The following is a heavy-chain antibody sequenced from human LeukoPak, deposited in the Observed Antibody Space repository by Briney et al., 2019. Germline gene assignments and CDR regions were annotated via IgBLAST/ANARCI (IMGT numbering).Heavy chain of an antibody. D-gene: IGHD3-22*01. CDR1: GLTFSNYW. Sequence: GGSLRLSCAVSGLTFSNYWMSWVRQAPGKGLEWVASINQNGGEKYYVDAVKGRFTISRDNAKNSVYLQMNSLRAEDTAVYYCARGEYYYDGGYWGQGTLVTVSS. V-gene: IGHV3-7*03. J-gene: IGHJ4*02. CDR2: INQNGGEK. CDR3: ARGEYYYDGGY.